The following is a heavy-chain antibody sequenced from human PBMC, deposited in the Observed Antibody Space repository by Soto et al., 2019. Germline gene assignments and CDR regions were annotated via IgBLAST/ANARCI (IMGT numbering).Heavy chain of an antibody. V-gene: IGHV5-51*01. Sequence: GESMKISCKGSGYSFTSYWIGWVRQMPGKRLEWMGNIYPGAPDTRYSPSFQGQVTISADKTISTAYLQWSSLKASDTAMYYCARRSIRTGFDPWGQGSLVTVSA. CDR2: IYPGAPDT. D-gene: IGHD3-3*02. J-gene: IGHJ5*02. CDR1: GYSFTSYW. CDR3: ARRSIRTGFDP.